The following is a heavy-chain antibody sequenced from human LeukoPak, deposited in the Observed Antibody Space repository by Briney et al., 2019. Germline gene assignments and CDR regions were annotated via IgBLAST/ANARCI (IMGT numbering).Heavy chain of an antibody. Sequence: SETLSLTCTVSGCSISSDYWSWIRHPAWKGLEWIWRNYTSWSTKFNPSLKSRVTMSVDTSKKQFSVKLSSVTAADTAVSYCARGVQGGCHGFDYWGQGTLVTVSS. D-gene: IGHD2-15*01. CDR2: NYTSWST. CDR1: GCSISSDY. J-gene: IGHJ4*02. V-gene: IGHV4-4*07. CDR3: ARGVQGGCHGFDY.